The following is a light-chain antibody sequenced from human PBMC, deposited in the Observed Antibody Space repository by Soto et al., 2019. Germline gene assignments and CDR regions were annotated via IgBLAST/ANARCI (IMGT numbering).Light chain of an antibody. CDR2: GAS. J-gene: IGKJ1*01. CDR3: QQYGSSPPRT. V-gene: IGKV3-20*01. CDR1: QSVSNDF. Sequence: EIVLTQSPGILSLSPGERATLSCRPSQSVSNDFLAWYQQKPGQAPRLLVFGASTRATDVPDRFSGSGSGADFTLTISRLEPEDFAVYYCQQYGSSPPRTFGQGTQVEMK.